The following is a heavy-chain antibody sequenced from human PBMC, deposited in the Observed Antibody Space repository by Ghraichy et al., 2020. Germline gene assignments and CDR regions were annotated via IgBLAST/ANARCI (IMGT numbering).Heavy chain of an antibody. Sequence: GGSLRLSCAASGFTFTNYWMTWVRQAPGKGLEWVANIKQDGIEKFYVDSVKGRFTISIDNAKNSLYLQMNSLRVEDTAVYYCARGGRIATAGKTSYYGMDVWGQGTTVTVSS. V-gene: IGHV3-7*01. CDR3: ARGGRIATAGKTSYYGMDV. J-gene: IGHJ6*02. D-gene: IGHD6-13*01. CDR2: IKQDGIEK. CDR1: GFTFTNYW.